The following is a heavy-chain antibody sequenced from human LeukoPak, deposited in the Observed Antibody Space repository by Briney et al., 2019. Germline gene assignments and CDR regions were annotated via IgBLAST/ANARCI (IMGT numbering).Heavy chain of an antibody. CDR3: AELGITMIGGV. D-gene: IGHD3-10*02. CDR1: GFTFEDYA. CDR2: ISWNSDNI. Sequence: GRSLRLSCTTSGFTFEDYAMHWVRQAPGKGLEWVSGISWNSDNIGYAESVKGRFTISRDNSKNTLYLQMNSLRAEDTAVYYCAELGITMIGGVWGKGTTVTISS. V-gene: IGHV3-9*01. J-gene: IGHJ6*04.